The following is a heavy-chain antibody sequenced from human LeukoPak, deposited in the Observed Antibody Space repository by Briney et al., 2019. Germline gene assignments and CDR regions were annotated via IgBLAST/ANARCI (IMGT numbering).Heavy chain of an antibody. D-gene: IGHD5-12*01. J-gene: IGHJ4*02. V-gene: IGHV3-33*06. CDR3: AKTYSRESGYDFFFHY. CDR2: ISYDGKNI. CDR1: GFSFSSYG. Sequence: GGSLRLSCAASGFSFSSYGFHWVRQAPGKGFEWVSAISYDGKNIRYADSVKGRFTISRDNSRNTVYLQMNSLRVEDTAVYYCAKTYSRESGYDFFFHYWGQGTRVTVSS.